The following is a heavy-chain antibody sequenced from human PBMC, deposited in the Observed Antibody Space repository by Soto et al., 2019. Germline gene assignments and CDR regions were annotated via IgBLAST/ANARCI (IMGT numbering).Heavy chain of an antibody. CDR2: IFHGGNT. Sequence: PSETLSLTCAVSGFFISSGNYWGCIRKPPGKGLEWIGSIFHGGNTYYNPSLKSRVTISMDMSKNPFSLKLNSVTAADTAVYYCARARWYDAFDVWGQGTVVTVSS. CDR3: ARARWYDAFDV. D-gene: IGHD2-15*01. V-gene: IGHV4-38-2*01. CDR1: GFFISSGNY. J-gene: IGHJ3*01.